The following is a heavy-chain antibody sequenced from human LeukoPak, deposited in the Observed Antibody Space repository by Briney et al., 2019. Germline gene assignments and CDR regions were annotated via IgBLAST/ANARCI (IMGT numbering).Heavy chain of an antibody. D-gene: IGHD5-18*01. CDR3: ARVGYSYGYVGDY. CDR2: INHSGST. CDR1: GESLSGHY. V-gene: IGHV4-34*01. J-gene: IGHJ4*02. Sequence: SETLSLTCAVYGESLSGHYWSWIRQPPGKGLEWIGEINHSGSTNYNPSLKSRVTISVDTSKNQFSLKLTFVTAADTAVYYCARVGYSYGYVGDYWGQGTLVTVST.